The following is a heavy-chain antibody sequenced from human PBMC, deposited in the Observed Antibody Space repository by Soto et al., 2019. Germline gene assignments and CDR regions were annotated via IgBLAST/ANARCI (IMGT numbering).Heavy chain of an antibody. CDR1: GYTFTSYG. V-gene: IGHV1-18*01. J-gene: IGHJ6*02. CDR3: AREGQAPYYYYGMDV. CDR2: INAGNGNT. Sequence: ASVKVSCKASGYTFTSYGIGWVRQAPGQGLEWMGWINAGNGNTKYSQKFQGRVTMTTDTSTSTAHMELRSLRSDDTAVYYCAREGQAPYYYYGMDVWGQGTAVTVSS.